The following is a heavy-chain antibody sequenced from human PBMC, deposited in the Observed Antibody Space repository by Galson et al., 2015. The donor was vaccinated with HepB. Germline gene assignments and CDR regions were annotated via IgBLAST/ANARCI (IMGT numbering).Heavy chain of an antibody. Sequence: SLRLSCAASGFTFPVYAMNWVRQAPGKGLEWISHISAPSNIIYYADSVKGRFTISRDTDKNSLYLQMDSLRDDDTAVYYCARGDGSIWYSYWGQGILVTVSS. CDR2: ISAPSNII. D-gene: IGHD6-13*01. J-gene: IGHJ4*02. CDR3: ARGDGSIWYSY. CDR1: GFTFPVYA. V-gene: IGHV3-48*02.